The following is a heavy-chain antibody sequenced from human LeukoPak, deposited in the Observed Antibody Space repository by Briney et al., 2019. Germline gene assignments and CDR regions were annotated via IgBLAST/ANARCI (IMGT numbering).Heavy chain of an antibody. D-gene: IGHD6-13*01. CDR2: VDGGGGGT. V-gene: IGHV3-23*01. CDR3: AKQSAGSAAWYSLHYDF. CDR1: GFTLSSYA. J-gene: IGHJ4*02. Sequence: GGSLRLSCAASGFTLSSYAMTWVRQAPGRGLEWVSSVDGGGGGTYYADSVKGRFTISRDNPKDTLYLQMNGLRAEDTAVYFCAKQSAGSAAWYSLHYDFWGQGTLVTVSS.